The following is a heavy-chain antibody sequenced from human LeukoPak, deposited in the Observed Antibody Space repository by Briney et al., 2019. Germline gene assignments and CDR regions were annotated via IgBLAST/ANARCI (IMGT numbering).Heavy chain of an antibody. CDR2: ITVSSDNS. V-gene: IGHV3-23*01. CDR1: GFTFSNYA. D-gene: IGHD6-19*01. Sequence: GGSLRLSCAASGFTFSNYAMNWIRQAPGKGLEWVSHITVSSDNSYYTDSVKGRFTLSRDNSKNTLFLQMNSLRAEDTAVYYCTRDEGLVAGIWRAVDIWGQGTMVTVSS. J-gene: IGHJ3*02. CDR3: TRDEGLVAGIWRAVDI.